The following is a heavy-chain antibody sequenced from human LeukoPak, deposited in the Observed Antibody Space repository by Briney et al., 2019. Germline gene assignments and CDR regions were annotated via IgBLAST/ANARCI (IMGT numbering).Heavy chain of an antibody. D-gene: IGHD2-15*01. CDR3: ARFPGSAEYRHYYYMDV. CDR2: INHSGST. CDR1: GGSFSGYY. V-gene: IGHV4-34*01. Sequence: SETLSLTCAVYGGSFSGYYWSWIRQPPGKGLEWIGEINHSGSTNYNPSLKSRVTISVDTSKNQFSLKLSSVTAADTAVYYCARFPGSAEYRHYYYMDVWGKGTTVTVSS. J-gene: IGHJ6*03.